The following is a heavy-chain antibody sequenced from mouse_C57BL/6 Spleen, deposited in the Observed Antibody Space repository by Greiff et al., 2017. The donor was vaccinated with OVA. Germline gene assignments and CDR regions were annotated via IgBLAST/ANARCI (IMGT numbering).Heavy chain of an antibody. J-gene: IGHJ4*01. Sequence: EVKLVESGGGLVKPGGSLKLSCAASGFTFSDYGMHWARQAPEKGLEWVAYISSGSSTIYYADTVKGRFTISRDNAKNTLFLQMTSLRSEDTAMYYCAKLLRYSMDYWGQGTSVTVSS. CDR2: ISSGSSTI. V-gene: IGHV5-17*01. CDR1: GFTFSDYG. D-gene: IGHD1-1*01. CDR3: AKLLRYSMDY.